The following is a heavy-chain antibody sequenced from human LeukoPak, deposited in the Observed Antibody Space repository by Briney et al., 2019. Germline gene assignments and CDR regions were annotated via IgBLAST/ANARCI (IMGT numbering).Heavy chain of an antibody. J-gene: IGHJ3*02. CDR1: GFTFSSYA. Sequence: GGSLRLSCAASGFTFSSYAMSWVRQAPGKGLEWVSAISGSGGSTYYADSVKGRFTISRDNSKNTLYLQMNSLRAEDTAVYYCSKSYYDFWSGKPDAFDIWGQGTMVTVSS. CDR3: SKSYYDFWSGKPDAFDI. V-gene: IGHV3-23*01. D-gene: IGHD3-3*01. CDR2: ISGSGGST.